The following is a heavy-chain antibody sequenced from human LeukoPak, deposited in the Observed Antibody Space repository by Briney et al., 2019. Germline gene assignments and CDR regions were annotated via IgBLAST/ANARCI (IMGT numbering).Heavy chain of an antibody. V-gene: IGHV4-38-2*02. Sequence: SETLSLTCTVSGYSISSGYYWGWIRQSPGKGLEWIGSIYHSGSTYYNPSLKSRVTISVDTSKNQFSLKLSSVTAADTAVYYCARVHGANWFDPWGQGTLVTVSS. CDR2: IYHSGST. CDR3: ARVHGANWFDP. CDR1: GYSISSGYY. J-gene: IGHJ5*02.